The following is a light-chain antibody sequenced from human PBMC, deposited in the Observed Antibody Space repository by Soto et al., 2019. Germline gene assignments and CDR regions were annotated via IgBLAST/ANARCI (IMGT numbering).Light chain of an antibody. CDR1: SSDVGGYNY. J-gene: IGLJ1*01. V-gene: IGLV2-8*01. Sequence: QSALTQPPSASGSPGQSVTISCTGTSSDVGGYNYVSWYQQHPGKAPKLMIYEVSERPSGVPDRFSGSKSSNTASLTVSGLKAEDEADYYCSSYAGRNNFVFGTGTKLTVL. CDR2: EVS. CDR3: SSYAGRNNFV.